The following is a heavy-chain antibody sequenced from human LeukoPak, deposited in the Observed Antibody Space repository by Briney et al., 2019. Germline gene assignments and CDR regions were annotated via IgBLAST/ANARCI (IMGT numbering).Heavy chain of an antibody. CDR2: IRYDGSNK. CDR3: AKDALDIVVVPAATQSFYYYYYYMDV. CDR1: GFTFSSYG. V-gene: IGHV3-30*02. J-gene: IGHJ6*03. Sequence: PGGSLRLSCAASGFTFSSYGVHWVRQAPGKGLEWVAFIRYDGSNKYYADSVKGRFTISRDNSKNTLYLQMNSLRAEDTAVYYCAKDALDIVVVPAATQSFYYYYYYMDVWGKGTTVTVSS. D-gene: IGHD2-2*03.